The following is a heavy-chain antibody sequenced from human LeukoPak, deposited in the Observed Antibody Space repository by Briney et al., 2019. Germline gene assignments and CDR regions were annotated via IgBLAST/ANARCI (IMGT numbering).Heavy chain of an antibody. V-gene: IGHV3-30*02. D-gene: IGHD6-13*01. Sequence: GGSLRLSCAASGFTFSSHGMHWVRQAPGKGLEWVAFIQNDGNNKYYADSVKGRFTISRDNAKNTLYLQMNSLRVEDTAVYYCARGTTAEAGIDYWGQGTLVTVSS. CDR3: ARGTTAEAGIDY. CDR2: IQNDGNNK. CDR1: GFTFSSHG. J-gene: IGHJ4*02.